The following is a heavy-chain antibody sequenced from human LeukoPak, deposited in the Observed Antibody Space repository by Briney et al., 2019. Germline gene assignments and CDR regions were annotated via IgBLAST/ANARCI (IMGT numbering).Heavy chain of an antibody. V-gene: IGHV3-23*01. J-gene: IGHJ6*02. CDR2: ISGSGGST. CDR1: GFTFSSYA. D-gene: IGHD6-13*01. CDR3: AKGSSSWYESLDYYYGMDV. Sequence: GGSLRLSCAASGFTFSSYAMSWVRQAPGKGLEWVSAISGSGGSTYYADSVKGRFTISRNNSKNTLYLQMNSLRAEDTAVYYCAKGSSSWYESLDYYYGMDVWGQGTTVTVSS.